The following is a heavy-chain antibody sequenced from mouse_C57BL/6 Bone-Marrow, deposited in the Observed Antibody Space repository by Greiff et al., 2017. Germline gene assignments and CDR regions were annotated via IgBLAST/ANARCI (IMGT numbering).Heavy chain of an antibody. V-gene: IGHV1-42*01. Sequence: EVQLQQSGPELVKPGASVKISCKASGYSFTGYYMNWVKQSPEKSLEWIGEINPSTGGTTYNQKFKAKATLTVDKSSSTAYMQLKSLTSEDSAVYYCARSGFYYGNYEDYWGQGTTLTVSS. CDR2: INPSTGGT. CDR1: GYSFTGYY. D-gene: IGHD2-1*01. CDR3: ARSGFYYGNYEDY. J-gene: IGHJ2*01.